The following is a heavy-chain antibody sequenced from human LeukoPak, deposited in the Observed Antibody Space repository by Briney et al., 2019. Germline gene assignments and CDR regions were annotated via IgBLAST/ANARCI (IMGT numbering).Heavy chain of an antibody. D-gene: IGHD2-15*01. CDR3: ARGSLAGYCSGGSCVHYYYYYMDV. CDR1: GFSLSTFW. V-gene: IGHV3-74*01. J-gene: IGHJ6*03. CDR2: IDYDGSTT. Sequence: GGSLRLSCAASGFSLSTFWMHWVRQAPGKGPVWVSRIDYDGSTTTYADSVKGRFTISRDNAKNTLYLQMNSLRAEDTALYYCARGSLAGYCSGGSCVHYYYYYMDVWGKGTTVTVSS.